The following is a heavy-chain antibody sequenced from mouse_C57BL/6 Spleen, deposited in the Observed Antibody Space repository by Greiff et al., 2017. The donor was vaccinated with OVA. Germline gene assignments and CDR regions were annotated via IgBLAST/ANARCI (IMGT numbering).Heavy chain of an antibody. Sequence: QVQLKESGPGLVQPSQSLSITCTVSGFSLTSYGVHWVRQSPGKGLEWLGVIWSGGSTDYTAAFISRLSISKDNSKSQVFFKMNRLQADDTAIYYCARHYGSSPYAMDYWGQGTSVTVSS. CDR2: IWSGGST. CDR1: GFSLTSYG. V-gene: IGHV2-2*01. CDR3: ARHYGSSPYAMDY. D-gene: IGHD1-1*01. J-gene: IGHJ4*01.